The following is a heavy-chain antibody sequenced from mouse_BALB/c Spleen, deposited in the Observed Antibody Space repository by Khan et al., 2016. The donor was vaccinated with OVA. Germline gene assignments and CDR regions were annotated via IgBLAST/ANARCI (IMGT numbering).Heavy chain of an antibody. CDR1: GYTFSTYW. D-gene: IGHD1-1*01. Sequence: QVQLKESGAELAKPGASVMMSRKASGYTFSTYWMHWVKQRPGQGLEWIGYINPSTGYNEYNQKFKDKATLTADKSSTTAYMQLSSLTSEDSAVXYCSTSGHYGGRYYFAMDYWGQGTSVTVSS. J-gene: IGHJ4*01. CDR2: INPSTGYN. CDR3: STSGHYGGRYYFAMDY. V-gene: IGHV1-7*01.